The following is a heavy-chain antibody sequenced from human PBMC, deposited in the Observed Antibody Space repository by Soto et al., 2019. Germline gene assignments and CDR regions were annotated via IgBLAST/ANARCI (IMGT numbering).Heavy chain of an antibody. V-gene: IGHV3-23*01. CDR1: GCTVSGYA. Sequence: LRLSCAASGCTVSGYAMSWVRQAPGKGLEWVSAISGSGGSTYYADSVKGRFTISRDNSKDTLYLQMNSLRAEDTAVYYCAKNFNHIAALPDFDYRGYGTLVTVSS. CDR3: AKNFNHIAALPDFDY. CDR2: ISGSGGST. D-gene: IGHD6-6*01. J-gene: IGHJ4*01.